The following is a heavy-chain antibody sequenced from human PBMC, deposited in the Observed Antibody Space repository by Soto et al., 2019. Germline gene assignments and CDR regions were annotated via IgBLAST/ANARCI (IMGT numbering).Heavy chain of an antibody. CDR1: GFTFDDYA. CDR3: AKDGLRYYYYYGMDV. CDR2: ISWDGGST. V-gene: IGHV3-43D*03. J-gene: IGHJ6*02. Sequence: GGSLRISCAASGFTFDDYAMHWVRQAPGKGLEWVSLISWDGGSTNYADSVKGRFTISRDNSKNSLYLQMNSLRAEDTALYCCAKDGLRYYYYYGMDVWGQGTTVTVSS. D-gene: IGHD5-12*01.